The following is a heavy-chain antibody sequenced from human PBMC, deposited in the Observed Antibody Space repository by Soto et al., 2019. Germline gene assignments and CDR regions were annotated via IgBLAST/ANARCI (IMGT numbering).Heavy chain of an antibody. J-gene: IGHJ4*02. D-gene: IGHD2-8*02. Sequence: QVQLVESGGGVVQPGRSLRLSGEASGFYFTVFGMHWVRQAPGKGLEWVGVISNDGKNEYYADSVRGRFTVSRDNYKNLLFLQMNSRRVESTAVYFCAKTSTTSGDSTGRGAVIDNGGPGTQVIVSS. V-gene: IGHV3-30*18. CDR1: GFYFTVFG. CDR2: ISNDGKNE. CDR3: AKTSTTSGDSTGRGAVIDN.